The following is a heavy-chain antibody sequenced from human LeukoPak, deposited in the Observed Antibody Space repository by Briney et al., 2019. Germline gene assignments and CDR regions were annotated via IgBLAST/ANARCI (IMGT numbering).Heavy chain of an antibody. D-gene: IGHD4-11*01. CDR3: ASTYSNYVDY. J-gene: IGHJ4*02. CDR1: GGSISSTSYY. V-gene: IGHV4-39*07. Sequence: SETLSLTCTVSGGSISSTSYYWGWIRQPPGKGLEWIGSIYYSGSTYYNPSLKSRVTISVDTSKNQFSLKLSSVTAADTAVYYCASTYSNYVDYWGQGTLVTVSS. CDR2: IYYSGST.